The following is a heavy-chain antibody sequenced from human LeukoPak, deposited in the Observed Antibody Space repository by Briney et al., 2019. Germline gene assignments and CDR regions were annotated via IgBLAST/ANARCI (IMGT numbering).Heavy chain of an antibody. CDR3: AKDKFDGSGNYYFDY. CDR1: GFTFDDYA. CDR2: ISWDGGRT. V-gene: IGHV3-43D*03. D-gene: IGHD3-10*01. Sequence: PGGSLRLXCEASGFTFDDYAMHWVRQAPGKGLEWVSLISWDGGRTYYADSVKARFTISRDNSKNSLYLQMNSLRAEDTALYYCAKDKFDGSGNYYFDYWGQGTLVTVSS. J-gene: IGHJ4*02.